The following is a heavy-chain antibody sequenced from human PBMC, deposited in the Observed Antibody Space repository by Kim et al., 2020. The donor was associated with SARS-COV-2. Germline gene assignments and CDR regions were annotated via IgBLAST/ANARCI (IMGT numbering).Heavy chain of an antibody. J-gene: IGHJ4*01. CDR1: GCTFSSYG. CDR3: ASNRNDYGSGRYILDY. Sequence: GGSLTLSCAASGCTFSSYGRHWVRQAPGKGLEWVAVISYDGSNKYYADSVKGRFTISRDNSKNTLYMQMNSLRAEDTAVYYCASNRNDYGSGRYILDYWG. CDR2: ISYDGSNK. D-gene: IGHD3-10*01. V-gene: IGHV3-30*03.